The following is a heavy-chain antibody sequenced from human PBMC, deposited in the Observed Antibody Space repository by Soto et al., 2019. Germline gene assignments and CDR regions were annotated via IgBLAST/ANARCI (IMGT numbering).Heavy chain of an antibody. CDR2: LIPIFGTA. CDR1: GGTFSSYS. D-gene: IGHD6-19*01. V-gene: IGHV1-69*12. J-gene: IGHJ1*01. Sequence: QVQLVQSWAEVNKPGSSVKVSCKASGGTFSSYSISWVRQAPGQGLEWMGGLIPIFGTANYAQKFQGRVTITADESTSTAYMELSSLRSEYTAGYYCADGSRGWYGPQYFQHWGKGTMVTVSS. CDR3: ADGSRGWYGPQYFQH.